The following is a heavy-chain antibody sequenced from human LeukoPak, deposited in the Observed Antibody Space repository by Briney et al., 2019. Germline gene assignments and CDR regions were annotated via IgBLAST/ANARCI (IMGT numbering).Heavy chain of an antibody. CDR3: ARARDYVVNWFDP. Sequence: PSETLSLTCAVSGGSISSGGYSWSWIRQPPGKGLEWIGYIYHSGSTYYNPSLKSRVTISVDRSKNQFSLKLSSVTAADTAVYYCARARDYVVNWFDPWGQGTLVTVSS. D-gene: IGHD3-16*01. CDR2: IYHSGST. V-gene: IGHV4-30-2*01. CDR1: GGSISSGGYS. J-gene: IGHJ5*02.